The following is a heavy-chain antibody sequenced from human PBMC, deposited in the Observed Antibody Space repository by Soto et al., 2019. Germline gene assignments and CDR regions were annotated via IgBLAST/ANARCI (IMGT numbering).Heavy chain of an antibody. Sequence: SETLSLTCAVYGGSFSGYYWSWIRQPPGKGLEWIGEINHSGSTNYNPSLKSRVTISVDTSKNQFSLKLSSVTAADTAVYYCARASETCDFWGGYYLGKYYYYYMDVWGKGTTVTVSS. V-gene: IGHV4-34*01. J-gene: IGHJ6*03. D-gene: IGHD3-3*01. CDR2: INHSGST. CDR1: GGSFSGYY. CDR3: ARASETCDFWGGYYLGKYYYYYMDV.